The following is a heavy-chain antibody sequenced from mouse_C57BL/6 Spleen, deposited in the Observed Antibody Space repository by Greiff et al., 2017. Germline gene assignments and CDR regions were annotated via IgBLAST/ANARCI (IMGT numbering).Heavy chain of an antibody. Sequence: QVQLQQSGAELVKPGASVKLSCKASGYTFTSYWMHWVKQRPGQGLEWIGMIHPNSGSTNYNEKFKSKATLTVDKSSSTAYMQLSSLTSEDSAVYYCARKIYYDYDDGFAYWGQGTLVTVSA. J-gene: IGHJ3*01. CDR2: IHPNSGST. CDR1: GYTFTSYW. CDR3: ARKIYYDYDDGFAY. D-gene: IGHD2-4*01. V-gene: IGHV1-64*01.